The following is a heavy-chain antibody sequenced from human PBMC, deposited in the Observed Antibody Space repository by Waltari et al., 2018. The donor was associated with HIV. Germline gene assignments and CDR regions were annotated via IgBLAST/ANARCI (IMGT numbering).Heavy chain of an antibody. V-gene: IGHV3-48*03. CDR1: RSGFRCYE. CDR3: TRGLRLLRSILPFDY. Sequence: EAQLVQAVGGVVLPVESFMLTCAAPRSGFRCYEMHWVRQAPGKGLEWVSYISTTGSTVYYADSVKGRFTISRDNAKKSLYLQMNSLRAEDTAVYYCTRGLRLLRSILPFDYWGQGTLVPVSS. D-gene: IGHD1-26*01. J-gene: IGHJ4*02. CDR2: ISTTGSTV.